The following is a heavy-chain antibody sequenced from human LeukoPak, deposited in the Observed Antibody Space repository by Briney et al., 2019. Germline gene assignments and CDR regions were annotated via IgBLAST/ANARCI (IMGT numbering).Heavy chain of an antibody. CDR1: GGAISSYY. CDR2: IYYSGST. V-gene: IGHV4-59*01. Sequence: PSETLSLTCTVSGGAISSYYYSWLRQPPGKGLEWIGYIYYSGSTNYNPSLKSRVTISVDTSKNQFSLKLSSVTAADTDVYYRAIRIDGYEALDYWGQGTLVTVSS. J-gene: IGHJ4*02. CDR3: AIRIDGYEALDY. D-gene: IGHD5-24*01.